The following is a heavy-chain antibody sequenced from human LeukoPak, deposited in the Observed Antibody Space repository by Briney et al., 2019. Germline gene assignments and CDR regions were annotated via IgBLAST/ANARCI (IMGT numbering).Heavy chain of an antibody. D-gene: IGHD4-17*01. Sequence: ASVRVSCKVSGYTLTELSMHWVRQAPGKGLEWMGGFDPEDGETIYAQKFQGRVTMTEDTSTDTAYMELSSLRSEDTAVYYCATDITVTTVGSVDYWGQGTLVTVSS. CDR1: GYTLTELS. J-gene: IGHJ4*02. CDR3: ATDITVTTVGSVDY. V-gene: IGHV1-24*01. CDR2: FDPEDGET.